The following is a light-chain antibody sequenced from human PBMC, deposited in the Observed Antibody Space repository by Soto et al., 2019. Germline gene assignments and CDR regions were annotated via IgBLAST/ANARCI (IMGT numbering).Light chain of an antibody. CDR1: SSDVGGYNY. V-gene: IGLV2-11*01. J-gene: IGLJ1*01. CDR3: CSYAGSYSYV. Sequence: QSVLTLPRSVSGSPGQSVTISCTGTSSDVGGYNYVSWYQQHPGKAPKLMIYDVSKRPSGVPDRFSGSKSGNTASLTISGLQAEDEADYYCCSYAGSYSYVFGTGTKVTVL. CDR2: DVS.